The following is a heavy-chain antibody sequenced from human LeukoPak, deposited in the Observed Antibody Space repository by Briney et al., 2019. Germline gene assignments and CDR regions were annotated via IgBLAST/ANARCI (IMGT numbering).Heavy chain of an antibody. D-gene: IGHD4-17*01. CDR3: AGRTTVTTNSTLY. CDR1: GGSISSYY. J-gene: IGHJ4*02. Sequence: SETLSLTCTVSGGSISSYYWSWTRQPPGKGLEWIGEINHSGSTNYNPSLKSRVTISVDTSKNQFSLKLSSVTAADTAVYYCAGRTTVTTNSTLYWGQGTLVTVPS. V-gene: IGHV4-34*01. CDR2: INHSGST.